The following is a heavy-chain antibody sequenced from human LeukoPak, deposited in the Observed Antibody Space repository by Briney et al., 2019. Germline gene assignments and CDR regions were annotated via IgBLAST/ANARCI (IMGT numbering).Heavy chain of an antibody. D-gene: IGHD2-2*01. CDR3: AGADCSSTSCYGYYYYMDV. CDR2: ISRSGITI. Sequence: GGSLRLSCAASGFTFTDYYMTWIRQAPGMGLEWISYISRSGITIKYADSVKGRFTISRDNAKNSLYLQMNSLRAEDTAVYYCAGADCSSTSCYGYYYYMDVWGKGTTVTVSS. V-gene: IGHV3-11*04. CDR1: GFTFTDYY. J-gene: IGHJ6*03.